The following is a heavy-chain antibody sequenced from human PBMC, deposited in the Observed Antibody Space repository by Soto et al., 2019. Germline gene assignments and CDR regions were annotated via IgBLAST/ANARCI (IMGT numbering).Heavy chain of an antibody. J-gene: IGHJ3*02. CDR2: IYHSGST. Sequence: QVQLQESGPGLVKPSGTLSLTCAVSGGSISSSNWWSWVRQPPGKGLGWIGEIYHSGSTNYNPSLKSRVTISVEKSKNQFSLKLSSVTAADTAVYYCARDGRYSSGWYKTPLDAFDIWGQGTMVTVSS. CDR1: GGSISSSNW. D-gene: IGHD6-19*01. V-gene: IGHV4-4*02. CDR3: ARDGRYSSGWYKTPLDAFDI.